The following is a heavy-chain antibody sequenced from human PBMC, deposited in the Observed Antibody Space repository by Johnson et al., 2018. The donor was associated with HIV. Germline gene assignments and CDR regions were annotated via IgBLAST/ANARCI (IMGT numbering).Heavy chain of an antibody. V-gene: IGHV3-9*03. D-gene: IGHD4-17*01. CDR1: GFSFDDYA. CDR2: ISCNSGRI. J-gene: IGHJ3*02. Sequence: VQLVESGGGLEQPGRSLRLSCAASGFSFDDYAMHWVRQAPGKGLEWVSGISCNSGRIAYANSVKGRFTISRDNSKNTLYLQMGSLRAEDMAVYYCARDAVTPIWGQGTMVTVSS. CDR3: ARDAVTPI.